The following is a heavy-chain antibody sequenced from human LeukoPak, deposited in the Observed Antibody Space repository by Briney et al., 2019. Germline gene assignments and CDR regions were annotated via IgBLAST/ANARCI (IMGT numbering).Heavy chain of an antibody. CDR1: GFTFTNAW. CDR2: IKSKTDGGTT. D-gene: IGHD3-10*01. CDR3: TTDRLVRGVISPYYYYGMDV. Sequence: NTGGSLRLSCAASGFTFTNAWMSWVRQAPGKGLEWVGRIKSKTDGGTTDYAAPVKGRLTISRDESENTLYLQMNSLKTEDTAVYYCTTDRLVRGVISPYYYYGMDVWGQGTTVTVSS. V-gene: IGHV3-15*01. J-gene: IGHJ6*02.